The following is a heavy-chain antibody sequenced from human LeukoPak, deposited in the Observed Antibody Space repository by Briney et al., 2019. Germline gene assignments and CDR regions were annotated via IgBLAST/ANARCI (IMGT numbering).Heavy chain of an antibody. V-gene: IGHV3-48*01. CDR2: ISTGGDTI. Sequence: GGSLRLSCAVSGFTFSDYSMNWVRQPPGEGLEWISYISTGGDTIYYADSVKSRFTISSDNAKKSLYLQMNSLRAEDTAVYYCARGPPLFDPWGQGTLVTVSS. J-gene: IGHJ5*02. CDR1: GFTFSDYS. CDR3: ARGPPLFDP.